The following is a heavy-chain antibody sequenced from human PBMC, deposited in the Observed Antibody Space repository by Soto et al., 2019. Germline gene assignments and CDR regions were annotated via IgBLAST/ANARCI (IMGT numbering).Heavy chain of an antibody. CDR2: ISHSGRT. J-gene: IGHJ5*02. CDR3: AREGGATDNWFAP. CDR1: GGSFSGYY. D-gene: IGHD5-12*01. V-gene: IGHV4-34*01. Sequence: PSETLSLTCAVYGGSFSGYYWSWIRQPPGKGLEWIGEISHSGRTNYNPSLQSRVTISVDTSKNQFSLKLTSVTAADTAVYYCAREGGATDNWFAPWGQGTLVTVSS.